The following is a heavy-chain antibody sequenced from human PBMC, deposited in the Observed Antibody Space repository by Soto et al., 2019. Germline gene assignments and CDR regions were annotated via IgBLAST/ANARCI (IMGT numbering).Heavy chain of an antibody. CDR2: INSDGSST. CDR3: ARDLGIPYYYDSSGYYPDY. D-gene: IGHD3-22*01. CDR1: GFAFSSYW. Sequence: HRGGSLRLSCAASGFAFSSYWIHFVRQAPFKWLVWVSRINSDGSSTSYADSVKGRFTISRDNAKNTLYLQMNSLRAEDTAVYYCARDLGIPYYYDSSGYYPDYWGQGTLVTVSS. V-gene: IGHV3-74*01. J-gene: IGHJ4*02.